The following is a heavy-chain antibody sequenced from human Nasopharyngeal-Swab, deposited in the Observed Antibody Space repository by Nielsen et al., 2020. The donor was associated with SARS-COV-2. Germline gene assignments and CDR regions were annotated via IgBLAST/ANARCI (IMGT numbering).Heavy chain of an antibody. D-gene: IGHD6-19*01. J-gene: IGHJ4*02. CDR2: IYHSGST. Sequence: WIRQPPGKGLEWIGEIYHSGSTNYNPSLKSRVTISVDKSKNQFSLKLSSVTAADTAMYYCARANPEPSTSSGWYGRLVHYFDYWGQGTLVTVSS. CDR3: ARANPEPSTSSGWYGRLVHYFDY. V-gene: IGHV4-4*02.